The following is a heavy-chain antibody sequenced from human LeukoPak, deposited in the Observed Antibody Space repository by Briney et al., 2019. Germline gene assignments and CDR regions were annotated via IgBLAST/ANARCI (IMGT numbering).Heavy chain of an antibody. CDR1: GYTFTSYA. Sequence: AASVKVSCKASGYTFTSYAMHWVRQAPGQRFEWMGWINAGNGNTKYSQKFQGRVTITRDTSASTAYMELSSLRSEDTAVYYCARGLSSWFNWFDPWGQGTLVTVSS. CDR2: INAGNGNT. CDR3: ARGLSSWFNWFDP. J-gene: IGHJ5*02. V-gene: IGHV1-3*01. D-gene: IGHD6-13*01.